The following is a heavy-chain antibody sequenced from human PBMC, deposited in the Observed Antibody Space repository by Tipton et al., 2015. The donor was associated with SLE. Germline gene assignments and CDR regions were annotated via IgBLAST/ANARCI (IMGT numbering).Heavy chain of an antibody. CDR1: GGSIGGFY. CDR3: ARPIVGVAAFHI. J-gene: IGHJ3*02. CDR2: IYSSGSP. D-gene: IGHD1-26*01. V-gene: IGHV4-4*07. Sequence: LRLSCTVSGGSIGGFYWSWIRQPDGKGLEWIGRIYSSGSPNYNPSLKSRVTMSVDTSKNQFSLKLSSVTAADTAVYFCARPIVGVAAFHIWGPGTMVTVSS.